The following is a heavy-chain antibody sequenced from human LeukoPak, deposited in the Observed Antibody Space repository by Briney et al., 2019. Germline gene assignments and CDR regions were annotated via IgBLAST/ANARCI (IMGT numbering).Heavy chain of an antibody. CDR1: GFTFSSYS. J-gene: IGHJ5*02. V-gene: IGHV3-48*01. Sequence: PGGSLRLSCAASGFTFSSYSMNWVRQAPGKGLEWISYISSSSGTTYYADSVKGRFTISRDNSKNTLYLHMNSLRAEDTAVYCCARHMVRGVIYNWFDPWGQGTLVTVSS. D-gene: IGHD3-10*01. CDR2: ISSSSGTT. CDR3: ARHMVRGVIYNWFDP.